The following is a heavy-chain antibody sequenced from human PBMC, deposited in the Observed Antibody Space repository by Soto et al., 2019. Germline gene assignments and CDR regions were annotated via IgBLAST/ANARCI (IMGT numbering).Heavy chain of an antibody. V-gene: IGHV4-31*03. D-gene: IGHD5-18*01. CDR1: GGSISSGGYY. Sequence: QVQLQESGPGLVKPSQTLSLTCTVSGGSISSGGYYWSWIRQHPGKGLEWIGNTYYSGSTFYNPSPKSRATISVDTSKNQSSLKLSSVTAADTAVYYCARKKGYSYGPHHFDYWGQGTLVTVSS. CDR3: ARKKGYSYGPHHFDY. J-gene: IGHJ4*02. CDR2: TYYSGST.